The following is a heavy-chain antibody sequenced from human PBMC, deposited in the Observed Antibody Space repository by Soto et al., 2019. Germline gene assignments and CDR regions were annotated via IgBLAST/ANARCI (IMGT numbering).Heavy chain of an antibody. J-gene: IGHJ4*02. V-gene: IGHV3-73*01. CDR2: SRSKANNYAT. CDR1: GFTFSDSA. Sequence: GGSLRLSCAASGFTFSDSAMHWVRQASGKGLEWVGRSRSKANNYATAYIASVKGRFTISRDDSKNTAFLQMNSLKTEDTAVYYCTTGPTYCPGGSCHEYWGPGTLVTVSS. D-gene: IGHD2-8*02. CDR3: TTGPTYCPGGSCHEY.